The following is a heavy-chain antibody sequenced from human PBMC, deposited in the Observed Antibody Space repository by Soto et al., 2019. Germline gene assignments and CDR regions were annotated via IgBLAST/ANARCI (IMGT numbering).Heavy chain of an antibody. Sequence: QVRLVQSGAEVKKPGSSVKVSCKASGVTLNRYAVSWVRQAPGQGPEWMGRIVPLFGTVKYAQKFQGRVTMIADKSTNTAYLELSGLTSEDTAEYLCARDGSYCTDGVCVHYFDYWGQGTLVTVSS. CDR1: GVTLNRYA. V-gene: IGHV1-69*06. CDR3: ARDGSYCTDGVCVHYFDY. D-gene: IGHD2-8*01. J-gene: IGHJ4*02. CDR2: IVPLFGTV.